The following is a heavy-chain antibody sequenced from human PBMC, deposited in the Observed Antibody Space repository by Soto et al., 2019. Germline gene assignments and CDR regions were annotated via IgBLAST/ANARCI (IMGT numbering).Heavy chain of an antibody. V-gene: IGHV3-7*01. J-gene: IGHJ6*02. D-gene: IGHD2-21*02. CDR1: GFTFSSYW. CDR2: IKQDGSEK. Sequence: EVQLVESGGGLVQPGGSLRLSCAASGFTFSSYWMSWVRQAPGKGLEWVANIKQDGSEKYYVDSVKGRFTIYIDNAKKSLYLQMNGVRAEDTAVYYCARDPNVVVTATHCYYYYGMDVWGQGTTVTVSS. CDR3: ARDPNVVVTATHCYYYYGMDV.